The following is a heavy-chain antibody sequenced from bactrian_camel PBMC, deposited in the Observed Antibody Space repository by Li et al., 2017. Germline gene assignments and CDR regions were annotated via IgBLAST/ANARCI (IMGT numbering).Heavy chain of an antibody. CDR3: KTSPGKTSYSDYDVLPCLRT. CDR2: ILINGTT. J-gene: IGHJ4*01. V-gene: IGHV3S53*01. D-gene: IGHD4*01. Sequence: HVQLVESGGGSVESGGSLRLSCAATLHTYASYCVGWFRQAPGKKREFVSSILINGTTTYADSVKGRFTISKDKAKDTVSLQMDSLELEDSGLYSCKTSPGKTSYSDYDVLPCLRTGARGPRSPSP. CDR1: LHTYASYC.